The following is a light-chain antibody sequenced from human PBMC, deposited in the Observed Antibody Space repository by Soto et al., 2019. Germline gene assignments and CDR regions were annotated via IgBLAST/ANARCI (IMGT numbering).Light chain of an antibody. CDR3: QQYDTYWT. Sequence: DIQMTQSPSTLSSSVGDRVTITCRASQSISNWLAWYQQKPGKAPKLLIYDASSLESGVPSRFSGSGSGTEFILTISCLQPDDFATYYCQQYDTYWTFGQGTKVEIK. J-gene: IGKJ1*01. CDR1: QSISNW. CDR2: DAS. V-gene: IGKV1-5*01.